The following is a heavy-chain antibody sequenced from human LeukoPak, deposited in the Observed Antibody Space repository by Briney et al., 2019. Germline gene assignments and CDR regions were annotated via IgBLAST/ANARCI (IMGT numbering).Heavy chain of an antibody. Sequence: SETLSLTCTVSGYSISSGYYWGWIRQPPGEGLEWIGSIYHSGSTYYNPSLKSRVTISVDTSKNQFSLKLSSVTAADTAVYYCARRGYYDSRGWFDPWGQGTLVTVSS. CDR1: GYSISSGYY. J-gene: IGHJ5*02. D-gene: IGHD3-22*01. CDR2: IYHSGST. V-gene: IGHV4-38-2*02. CDR3: ARRGYYDSRGWFDP.